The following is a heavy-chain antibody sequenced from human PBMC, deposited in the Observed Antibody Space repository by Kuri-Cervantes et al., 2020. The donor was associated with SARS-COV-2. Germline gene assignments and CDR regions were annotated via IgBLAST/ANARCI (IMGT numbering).Heavy chain of an antibody. D-gene: IGHD6-13*01. CDR1: GYSISSGYY. CDR3: ASDYIAAAAYFQD. Sequence: SETLSLTCTASGYSISSGYYWGGIRQPPGKGLECIGSINHSGSTYYNPSLKGRVAISIDTYKNQISLKPSSVTAADTAVYYCASDYIAAAAYFQDWGQGTLVTVSS. CDR2: INHSGST. V-gene: IGHV4-38-2*02. J-gene: IGHJ1*01.